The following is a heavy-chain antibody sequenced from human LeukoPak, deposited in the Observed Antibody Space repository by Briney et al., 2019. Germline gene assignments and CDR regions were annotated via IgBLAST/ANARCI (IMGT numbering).Heavy chain of an antibody. Sequence: GGSLRLSCAASGFTFNSFGMHWVRRAPGKGLEGVAIISYDETNKYYTDSVKGRFTISRDNSKNTLFLQMTSLKTEDTAVYYCAKHPGDFTGIVNYYYMDLWGKGTTVTVSS. CDR1: GFTFNSFG. J-gene: IGHJ6*03. V-gene: IGHV3-30*18. CDR3: AKHPGDFTGIVNYYYMDL. CDR2: ISYDETNK. D-gene: IGHD1-26*01.